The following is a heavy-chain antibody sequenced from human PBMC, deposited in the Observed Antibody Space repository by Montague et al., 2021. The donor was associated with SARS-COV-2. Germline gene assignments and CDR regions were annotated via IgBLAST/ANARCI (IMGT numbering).Heavy chain of an antibody. CDR1: GDSISSSSYN. J-gene: IGHJ4*02. Sequence: SETLYLTCTVSGDSISSSSYNWGWIRQPRGKGLESIGSVHYSGXPXYXXXXKXRVTIYVDTSKNQLSLKLSSVTAADTAVYYCTRHVHMTWPEPSPGFDYWGQGTLVTVSS. CDR3: TRHVHMTWPEPSPGFDY. D-gene: IGHD1-1*01. CDR2: VHYSGXP. V-gene: IGHV4-39*01.